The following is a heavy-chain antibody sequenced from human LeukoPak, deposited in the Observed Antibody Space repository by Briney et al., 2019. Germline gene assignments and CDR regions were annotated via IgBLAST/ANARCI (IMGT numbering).Heavy chain of an antibody. V-gene: IGHV3-33*01. Sequence: PGRSLRLSCAASGFTFTSYGMHWVRQAPGKGLEWVAVIWYDGSKKYYADSVKGRFTISRDNSKNTVNLQMNSLRTDDTAIYYCARDRVYSGNDYVGLDYWGQGTLVTVPS. CDR2: IWYDGSKK. D-gene: IGHD1-26*01. J-gene: IGHJ4*02. CDR1: GFTFTSYG. CDR3: ARDRVYSGNDYVGLDY.